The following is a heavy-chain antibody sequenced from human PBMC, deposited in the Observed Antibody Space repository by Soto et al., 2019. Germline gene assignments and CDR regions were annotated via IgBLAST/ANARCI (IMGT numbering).Heavy chain of an antibody. J-gene: IGHJ5*02. CDR2: IIPIIGKT. CDR1: GGTFSSYA. D-gene: IGHD6-13*01. Sequence: SVKVSCKASGGTFSSYAISWVRQAPGQGLEWMGGIIPIIGKTKYSQKFQGRVTITTDKSTSTAYMELSSLRSEDTAVYYCARDSGSSWYFDWFDPWGQGTLVTVSS. V-gene: IGHV1-69*10. CDR3: ARDSGSSWYFDWFDP.